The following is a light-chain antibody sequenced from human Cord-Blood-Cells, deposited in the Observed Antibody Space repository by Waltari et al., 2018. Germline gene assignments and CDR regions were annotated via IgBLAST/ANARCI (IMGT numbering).Light chain of an antibody. J-gene: IGKJ3*01. Sequence: DIVMTQSPDSLAVSLGERATINCKSSQSVLYSSNNQNYLAWYQQKPGQPPKLLIYWASTRESGVPDRSSGSGSGTDFTLTISSLQAEDVAVYYCQQYYSTPFTFGPGTKVDIK. CDR3: QQYYSTPFT. CDR2: WAS. CDR1: QSVLYSSNNQNY. V-gene: IGKV4-1*01.